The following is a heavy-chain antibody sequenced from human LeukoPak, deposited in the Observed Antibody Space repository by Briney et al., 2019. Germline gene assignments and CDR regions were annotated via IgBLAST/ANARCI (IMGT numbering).Heavy chain of an antibody. CDR1: GGSISSYY. J-gene: IGHJ1*01. CDR2: IYYSGST. D-gene: IGHD4-17*01. CDR3: ARDSLRNEYFQH. V-gene: IGHV4-39*07. Sequence: SETLSLTCTVSGGSISSYYWSWIRQPPGKGLEWIGSIYYSGSTYYNPSLKSRVTISVDTSKNQFSLKLSSVTAADTAVYYCARDSLRNEYFQHWGQGTLVTVSS.